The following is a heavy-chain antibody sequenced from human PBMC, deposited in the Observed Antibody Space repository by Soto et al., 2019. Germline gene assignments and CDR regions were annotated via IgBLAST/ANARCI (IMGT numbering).Heavy chain of an antibody. CDR2: ISAYNGNT. Sequence: ASVKVSCKASGYTFTSYGIIWARQAPGQGLEWMGWISAYNGNTNYAQKLQGRVTMTTDTSTSTAYMELRSLRSDDTAVYYCARDVDIVATIVLAFDIWGQGTMVTVSS. D-gene: IGHD5-12*01. CDR3: ARDVDIVATIVLAFDI. CDR1: GYTFTSYG. V-gene: IGHV1-18*01. J-gene: IGHJ3*02.